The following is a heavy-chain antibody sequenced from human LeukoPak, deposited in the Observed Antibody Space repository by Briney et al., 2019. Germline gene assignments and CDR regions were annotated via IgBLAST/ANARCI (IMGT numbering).Heavy chain of an antibody. CDR3: AKEERTKNLYYFDY. D-gene: IGHD1-1*01. J-gene: IGHJ4*02. V-gene: IGHV3-30*04. Sequence: PGRSLRLSCAASGFTFSSYAMHWVRQAPGKGLEWVAVISYDGSNKYYADSVKGRFTISRDNSKNTLYLQMNSLRAEDTAVYYCAKEERTKNLYYFDYWGQGTLVTVSS. CDR1: GFTFSSYA. CDR2: ISYDGSNK.